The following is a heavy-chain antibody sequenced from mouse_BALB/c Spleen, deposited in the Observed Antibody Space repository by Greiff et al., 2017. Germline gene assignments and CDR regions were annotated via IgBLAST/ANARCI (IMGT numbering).Heavy chain of an antibody. D-gene: IGHD2-4*01. V-gene: IGHV1-31*01. CDR2: INPYNGAT. CDR3: ASSATMIKGFAY. CDR1: GYSFTGYY. J-gene: IGHJ3*01. Sequence: VQLQQSGPELVKPGASVKISCKASGYSFTGYYMHWVKQSHVKSLEWIGRINPYNGATSYNQNFKDKASLTVDKSSSTAYMELHSLTSEDSAVYYCASSATMIKGFAYWGQGTLVTVSA.